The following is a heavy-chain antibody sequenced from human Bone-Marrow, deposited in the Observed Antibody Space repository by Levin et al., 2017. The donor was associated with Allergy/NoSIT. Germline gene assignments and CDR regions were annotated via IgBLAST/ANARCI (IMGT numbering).Heavy chain of an antibody. CDR3: AKDPIWDRYNFDMDV. Sequence: GGSLRLSCTASGFTFNKYGLTWVRQAPGMGLEWVASIGGSGVDSNYADSVRGRFTITRDMNTVFLQMNSLRVEDSAIYYCAKDPIWDRYNFDMDVWGQGTSVTVSS. V-gene: IGHV3-23*01. CDR1: GFTFNKYG. J-gene: IGHJ6*02. D-gene: IGHD1-26*01. CDR2: IGGSGVDS.